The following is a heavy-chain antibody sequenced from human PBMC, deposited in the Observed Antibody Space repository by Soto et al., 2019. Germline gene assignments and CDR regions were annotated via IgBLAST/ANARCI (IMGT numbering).Heavy chain of an antibody. J-gene: IGHJ4*02. CDR3: TAFNILTGSHFDS. V-gene: IGHV3-15*01. Sequence: GGSLRLSCAASGFPFSDTWMSWVRQAPGKGLEWVARIKTKANIGTRDYAAPVKGRFSISRDDAKNTLYLQMNSLKTEDTAVYFCTAFNILTGSHFDSWGKGALVTVSS. D-gene: IGHD3-9*01. CDR1: GFPFSDTW. CDR2: IKTKANIGTR.